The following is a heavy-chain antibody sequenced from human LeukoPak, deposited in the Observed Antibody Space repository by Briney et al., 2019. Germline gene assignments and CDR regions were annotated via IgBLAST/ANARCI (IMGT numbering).Heavy chain of an antibody. CDR1: GFIVSSNY. CDR3: ARVRREVEPDY. J-gene: IGHJ4*02. D-gene: IGHD1-26*01. V-gene: IGHV3-66*01. Sequence: GGSLRLSCAASGFIVSSNYMSWVRQAPGKGLEWVSVIFSGGSTYYAHSVKGRFTISRDNSKNTLDLQMNSLGAEDTAVYYCARVRREVEPDYWGQGTLVTVSS. CDR2: IFSGGST.